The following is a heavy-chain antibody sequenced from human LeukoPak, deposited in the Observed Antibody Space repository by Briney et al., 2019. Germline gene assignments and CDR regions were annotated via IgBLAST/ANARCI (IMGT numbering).Heavy chain of an antibody. Sequence: SETLSLTCTVSAYSISSGYYWGWIRQPPGQGLEWIGSIYHSGSTYYNPSLKSRVTISVDTSKNQFSLKLSSVTAADTAVYYCARRRYYGSGSYNYYMDVWGKGTTVTISS. CDR3: ARRRYYGSGSYNYYMDV. J-gene: IGHJ6*03. V-gene: IGHV4-38-2*02. D-gene: IGHD3-10*01. CDR2: IYHSGST. CDR1: AYSISSGYY.